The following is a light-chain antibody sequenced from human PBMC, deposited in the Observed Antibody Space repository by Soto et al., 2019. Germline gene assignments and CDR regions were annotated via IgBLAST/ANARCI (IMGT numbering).Light chain of an antibody. CDR2: LGS. Sequence: DIVMTQSPLSLPVTPGEPASISCRSSQSLLHSNGYNYLDWYLQKPGQSPQLLIYLGSNRASGVPDRFSGSVSGTDLTLKISRVEAEDVGVYYCMQSLQIPNSCGQGTKLEIK. CDR3: MQSLQIPNS. V-gene: IGKV2-28*01. CDR1: QSLLHSNGYNY. J-gene: IGKJ2*01.